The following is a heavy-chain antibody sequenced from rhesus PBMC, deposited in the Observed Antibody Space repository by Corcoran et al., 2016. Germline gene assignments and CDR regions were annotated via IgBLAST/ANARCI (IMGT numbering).Heavy chain of an antibody. D-gene: IGHD3-16*01. Sequence: QVKLQQWGEGLVKPSETLSLTCAVYGGSITGYYWSWIRQPPGKGLEWIGNIDGKRSSTNYTPSLKTRVTISKDTSKNQFSLKLSSVTAADTAVYYCAKGYYYSGSYGLDSWGQGVVVTVSS. CDR3: AKGYYYSGSYGLDS. CDR1: GGSITGYY. V-gene: IGHV4-73*01. J-gene: IGHJ6*01. CDR2: IDGKRSST.